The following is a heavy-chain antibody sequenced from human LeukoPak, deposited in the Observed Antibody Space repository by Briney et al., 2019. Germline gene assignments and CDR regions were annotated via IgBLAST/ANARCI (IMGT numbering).Heavy chain of an antibody. D-gene: IGHD4-17*01. CDR1: GGSFSGYF. J-gene: IGHJ4*02. V-gene: IGHV4-34*01. CDR2: VNHSGGT. CDR3: AKTVTNGEHIS. Sequence: PSETLSLTCAVYGGSFSGYFWSWIRQSPGKGLEWIGEVNHSGGTNYNPSLKSRVTISADTSKNQFSLNLKSVTAADTAIYYCAKTVTNGEHISWGQGPPVIVSS.